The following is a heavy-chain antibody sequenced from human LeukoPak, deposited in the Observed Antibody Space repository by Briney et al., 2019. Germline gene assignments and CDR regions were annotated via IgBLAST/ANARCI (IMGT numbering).Heavy chain of an antibody. V-gene: IGHV3-48*01. CDR1: GFTFSTYA. CDR2: ISGRSTTI. J-gene: IGHJ5*02. Sequence: PGGSLRLSCAASGFTFSTYAMSWVRQAPGKGLEWVSYISGRSTTIFYADSVKGRFTVSRDNAKNSLYLQMNSLRAEDTAVYYCARDYYESGSYPKYNWLDPWGQGTLVTVSS. D-gene: IGHD3-10*01. CDR3: ARDYYESGSYPKYNWLDP.